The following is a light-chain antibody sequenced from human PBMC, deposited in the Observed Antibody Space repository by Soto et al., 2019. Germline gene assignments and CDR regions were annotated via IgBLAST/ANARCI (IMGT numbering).Light chain of an antibody. J-gene: IGKJ1*01. CDR1: QRVRRN. CDR3: QQYNNWPPWT. V-gene: IGKV3-15*01. CDR2: DAS. Sequence: EIVMTQSPATLSVSPGERATLSCRASQRVRRNLAWYQQKPGQAPRLLIYDASTRATGIPDRFSGGGSETEFTLTISSLQSEDYAIYYCQQYNNWPPWTFGQGTKVDIK.